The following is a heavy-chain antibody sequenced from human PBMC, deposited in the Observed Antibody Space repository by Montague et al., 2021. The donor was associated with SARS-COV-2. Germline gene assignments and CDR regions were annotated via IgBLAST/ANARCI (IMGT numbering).Heavy chain of an antibody. CDR1: GFIFSDYY. CDR2: ISGSGSKT. Sequence: SLRLSCAASGFIFSDYYMTWIRQAPGKGLEWVSHISGSGSKTYYAESVKGRFTISRDTANNSAYLQMKFLGAEDTAVYYCARDQGGYGTFDIWGQGTMVTVSS. CDR3: ARDQGGYGTFDI. J-gene: IGHJ3*02. D-gene: IGHD5-12*01. V-gene: IGHV3-11*01.